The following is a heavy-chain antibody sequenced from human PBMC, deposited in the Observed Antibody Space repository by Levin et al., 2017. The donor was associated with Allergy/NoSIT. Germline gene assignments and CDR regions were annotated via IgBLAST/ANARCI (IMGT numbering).Heavy chain of an antibody. CDR2: IDPSDSYT. Sequence: GGSLRLSCRGSGYSFTSYWISWVRQMPGKGLEWMGRIDPSDSYTNYSPSFQGHVTTSAEKSSTTAYLQWSSLKASDTAMYYCARHRNLEAFDIWGQGTMVTVSS. J-gene: IGHJ3*02. V-gene: IGHV5-10-1*01. CDR3: ARHRNLEAFDI. D-gene: IGHD1-14*01. CDR1: GYSFTSYW.